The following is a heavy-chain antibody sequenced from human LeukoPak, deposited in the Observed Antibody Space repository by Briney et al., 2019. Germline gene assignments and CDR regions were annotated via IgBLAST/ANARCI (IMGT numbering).Heavy chain of an antibody. D-gene: IGHD1-1*01. CDR3: ARNEMERRGNYYYYYYMDV. CDR2: IPYDGSNK. J-gene: IGHJ6*03. V-gene: IGHV3-30*03. Sequence: GGSLRLSCAASGFTFSSYGMHWVRQAPGKGLEWVAVIPYDGSNKYYADSVKGRFTISRDNSKNTLYLQMNSLRAEDTAVYYCARNEMERRGNYYYYYYMDVWGKGTTVTVSS. CDR1: GFTFSSYG.